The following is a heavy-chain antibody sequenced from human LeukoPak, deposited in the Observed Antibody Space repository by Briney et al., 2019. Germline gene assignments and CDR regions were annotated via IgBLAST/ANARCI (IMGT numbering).Heavy chain of an antibody. V-gene: IGHV3-23*01. Sequence: GGSLRLSCAASGFTFSIYGMPWVRHAPGKGLDWVSGISGSGGSTYYADSVKGRFTISRDNSKNTLYLQMNSLRAEDTAVYYCAKDGDRTATDFYDYYGMDVWGQGTTVTVAS. CDR1: GFTFSIYG. CDR2: ISGSGGST. J-gene: IGHJ6*02. D-gene: IGHD6-13*01. CDR3: AKDGDRTATDFYDYYGMDV.